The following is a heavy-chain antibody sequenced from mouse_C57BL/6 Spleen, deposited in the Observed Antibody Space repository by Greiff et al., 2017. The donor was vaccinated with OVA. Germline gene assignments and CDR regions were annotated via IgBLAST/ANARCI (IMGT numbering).Heavy chain of an antibody. CDR1: GYTFTGYW. CDR2: ILPGSGST. CDR3: ARVLLYYGSSYNYFDY. J-gene: IGHJ2*01. V-gene: IGHV1-9*01. Sequence: QVQLKESGAELMKPGASVKLSCKATGYTFTGYWIEWVKQRPGHGLEWIGEILPGSGSTNYNEKFKGKATFTADTSSNTAYMQLSSLTTEDSAIYYCARVLLYYGSSYNYFDYWGQGTTLTVSS. D-gene: IGHD1-1*01.